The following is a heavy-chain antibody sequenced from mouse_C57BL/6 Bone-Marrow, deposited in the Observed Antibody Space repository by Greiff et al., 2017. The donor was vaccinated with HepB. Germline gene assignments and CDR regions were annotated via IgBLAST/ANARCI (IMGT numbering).Heavy chain of an antibody. CDR1: GYSFTGYY. J-gene: IGHJ2*01. D-gene: IGHD1-1*01. CDR2: INPSTGGT. V-gene: IGHV1-42*01. Sequence: VQLQQSGPELVKPGASVKISCKASGYSFTGYYMNWVKQSPEKSLEWIGEINPSTGGTTYNQKFKAKATLTLDKSSSTAYMQLKSLTSEDSAVYYCARGGVVATDYWGQGTTLTVSS. CDR3: ARGGVVATDY.